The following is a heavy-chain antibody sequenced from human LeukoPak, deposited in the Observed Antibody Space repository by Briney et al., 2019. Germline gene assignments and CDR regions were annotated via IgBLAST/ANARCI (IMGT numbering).Heavy chain of an antibody. Sequence: SETLSLTCTVSGCSLSSSSYFWGWLRQPPGKGLEWNGSSYYSGSTYSNPALKSRATISVDTSKNQFSLKLSSVTADDTAVYYCARGLKEIDYNDSSGLSADWGEGRLVTVYS. CDR3: ARGLKEIDYNDSSGLSAD. V-gene: IGHV4-39*01. J-gene: IGHJ4*02. D-gene: IGHD3-22*01. CDR1: GCSLSSSSYF. CDR2: SYYSGST.